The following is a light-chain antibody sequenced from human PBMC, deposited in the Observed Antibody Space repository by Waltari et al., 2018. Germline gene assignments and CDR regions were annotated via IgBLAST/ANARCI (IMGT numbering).Light chain of an antibody. CDR2: EVT. J-gene: IGLJ2*01. V-gene: IGLV2-8*01. CDR3: SSYAGSNNLV. Sequence: QYALTQPPSASGSPGQSVTISCTGTSSDVGDYDSWYQQHPGKAPKHMISEVTKRPSGVPDRFSGSKSGNTASLTVSGLQAEDEADYYCSSYAGSNNLVFGGGTKLTVL. CDR1: SSDVGDY.